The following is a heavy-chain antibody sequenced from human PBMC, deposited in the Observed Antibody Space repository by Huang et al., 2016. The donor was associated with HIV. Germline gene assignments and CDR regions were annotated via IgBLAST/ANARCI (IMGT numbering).Heavy chain of an antibody. V-gene: IGHV4-39*01. CDR1: GGSIRSSDYH. D-gene: IGHD3-10*01. CDR3: ARHREGPVAYYSGWGSHLNYMDV. Sequence: QLLLQESGPGLVKPSEALALTCAVSGGSIRSSDYHGGWIRQPPGKGLEWIGSISYKGSTHYIPSLKSRVTIAVDTSKNLFFLNLTSMTAADTAVYYCARHREGPVAYYSGWGSHLNYMDVWGRGRTVVVSS. J-gene: IGHJ6*03. CDR2: ISYKGST.